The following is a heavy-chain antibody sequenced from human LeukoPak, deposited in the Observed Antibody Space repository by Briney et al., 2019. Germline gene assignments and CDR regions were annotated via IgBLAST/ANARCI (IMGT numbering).Heavy chain of an antibody. Sequence: GGSLRFSCAASGFTFSGSAMHWVRQASGKGLEWVGRIRRKANSYATAYAASVKGRFTISRDDSKNTAYLQMNSLKTEDTAVYYCTLGRYSSGWYVDYWGQGTLVTVSS. V-gene: IGHV3-73*01. J-gene: IGHJ4*02. CDR3: TLGRYSSGWYVDY. CDR2: IRRKANSYAT. CDR1: GFTFSGSA. D-gene: IGHD6-19*01.